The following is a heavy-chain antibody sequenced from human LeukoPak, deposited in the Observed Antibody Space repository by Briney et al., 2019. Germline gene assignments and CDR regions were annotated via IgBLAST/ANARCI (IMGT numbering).Heavy chain of an antibody. D-gene: IGHD5-18*01. Sequence: PSETLSLTCTVSGGSISSYYWSWIRQPAGKGLEWIGRIYTSGSTNYNPSLKSRVTMSVDTSKNQFSLKLSSVTAADTAVYYCGGGPWIQLWSNKNRKNYFDYWGQGTLVTVSS. CDR3: GGGPWIQLWSNKNRKNYFDY. J-gene: IGHJ4*02. CDR1: GGSISSYY. V-gene: IGHV4-4*07. CDR2: IYTSGST.